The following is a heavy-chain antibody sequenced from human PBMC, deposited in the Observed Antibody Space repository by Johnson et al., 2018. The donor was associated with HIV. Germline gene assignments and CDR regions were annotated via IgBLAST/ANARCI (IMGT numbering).Heavy chain of an antibody. D-gene: IGHD1-26*01. J-gene: IGHJ3*01. CDR1: GFTFNTYW. V-gene: IGHV3-7*03. CDR3: VTADRGSA. Sequence: EVQLVESGGGLVQPGGSLRLSCIASGFTFNTYWMTWVRQAPGQGLEWVANINQDGTEKYYLNSLKGRFTISRDNAKNSMYLEMNSLRDEDTAGYYCVTADRGSAWGQGTTVTVSS. CDR2: INQDGTEK.